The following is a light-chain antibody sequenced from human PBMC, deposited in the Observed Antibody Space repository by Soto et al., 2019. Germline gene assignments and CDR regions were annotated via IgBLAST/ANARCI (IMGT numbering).Light chain of an antibody. CDR2: GAS. V-gene: IGKV3-15*01. CDR3: QQYNDWPLT. J-gene: IGKJ4*01. CDR1: QSVNSN. Sequence: EIVMTPSPATLSVSPGERAILSCRASQSVNSNLAWYQQKPGQAPRLLIYGASTRATGIPARFTGSGSGTEFTLTISSLQSEDFAVYYCQQYNDWPLTFGGGTKVDI.